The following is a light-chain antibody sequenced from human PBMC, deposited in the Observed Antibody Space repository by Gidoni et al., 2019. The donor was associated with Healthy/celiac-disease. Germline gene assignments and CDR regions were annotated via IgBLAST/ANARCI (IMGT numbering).Light chain of an antibody. V-gene: IGLV3-21*03. J-gene: IGLJ2*01. CDR2: DDS. CDR1: NIGSKS. CDR3: QVWDSSSDHLVV. Sequence: SYVRTQPPSVSVAPGKTARITCGGTNIGSKSVHWYQQKPGQAPVLVVYDDSDRPSGIPERFSGSNSGNTATLTISRVEAGDEADYYCQVWDSSSDHLVVFGGGTKLTVL.